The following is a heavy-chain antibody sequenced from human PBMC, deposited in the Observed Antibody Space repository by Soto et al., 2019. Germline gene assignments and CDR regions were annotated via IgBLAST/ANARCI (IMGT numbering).Heavy chain of an antibody. CDR1: GYTITSPG. Sequence: ASVKVSCKASGYTITSPGISWVRRAPGQGLKWMGWIYNGNTNYAQKLQGRVTMTTETSTSTAYMELRNLRSDDTAVYYCSRERCERSGTPVYWGRGTLVTVSS. CDR2: IYNGNT. J-gene: IGHJ1*01. V-gene: IGHV1-18*04. D-gene: IGHD3-22*01. CDR3: SRERCERSGTPVY.